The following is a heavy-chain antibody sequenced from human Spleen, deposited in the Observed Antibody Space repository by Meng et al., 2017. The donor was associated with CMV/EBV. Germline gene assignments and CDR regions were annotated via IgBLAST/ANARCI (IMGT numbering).Heavy chain of an antibody. J-gene: IGHJ4*02. V-gene: IGHV3-7*01. CDR3: AKDDTIFGVVITAVFDY. Sequence: GGSLRLSCAASGFTFSSYWMSWVRQAPGKGLEWVANIKQDGSEKYYVDSVKGRFTISRDNSKNTLYLQMNSLRAEDTAVYYCAKDDTIFGVVITAVFDYWGQGTLVTVSS. D-gene: IGHD3-3*01. CDR2: IKQDGSEK. CDR1: GFTFSSYW.